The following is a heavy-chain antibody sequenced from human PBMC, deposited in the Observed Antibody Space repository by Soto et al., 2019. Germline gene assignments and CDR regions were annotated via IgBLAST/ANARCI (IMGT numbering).Heavy chain of an antibody. Sequence: GSLRLSCAASGFTFSSFGMSWVRQAPGKGLEWVSGLSGSGSSTYYADSVKGRFTISRDNSMNTLYLQMNSLRAEDTAVYYCAKALGYFDTSGTFDYWGQGTQVTVSS. CDR1: GFTFSSFG. CDR2: LSGSGSST. V-gene: IGHV3-23*01. CDR3: AKALGYFDTSGTFDY. D-gene: IGHD3-9*01. J-gene: IGHJ4*02.